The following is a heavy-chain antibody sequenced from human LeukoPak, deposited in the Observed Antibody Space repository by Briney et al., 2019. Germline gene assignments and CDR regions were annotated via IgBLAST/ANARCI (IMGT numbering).Heavy chain of an antibody. V-gene: IGHV3-23*01. D-gene: IGHD4-17*01. CDR2: ISGSGGST. CDR3: AKHQDWTVTVPDY. CDR1: GFTFSSYA. Sequence: GGSLRLSCAASGFTFSSYAMSWVRQAPGKGLEWVSAISGSGGSTYYADSVKDRFPISRDNSRNTLYLQMNSLRAEDTAVYYCAKHQDWTVTVPDYWGQGTLVTVSS. J-gene: IGHJ4*02.